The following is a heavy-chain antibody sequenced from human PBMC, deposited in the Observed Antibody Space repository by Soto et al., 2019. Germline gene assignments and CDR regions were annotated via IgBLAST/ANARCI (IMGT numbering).Heavy chain of an antibody. CDR2: ISGSGGST. Sequence: EVQLLESGGGLVQPGGSLRLSCAASGFTFSSYAMSWVRQAPGKGLEWVSAISGSGGSTYYADSVKGRFTISRDNSKKPLYLQMNSLRAEETAVYYCAKGSIARGRLNWFDPWGQGTLVTVSS. V-gene: IGHV3-23*01. CDR3: AKGSIARGRLNWFDP. D-gene: IGHD6-6*01. CDR1: GFTFSSYA. J-gene: IGHJ5*02.